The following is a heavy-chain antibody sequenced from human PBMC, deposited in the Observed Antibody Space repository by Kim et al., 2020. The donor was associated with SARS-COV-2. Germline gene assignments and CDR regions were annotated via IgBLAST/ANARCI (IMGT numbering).Heavy chain of an antibody. CDR1: GGSISSSSHH. CDR2: IYYRGST. Sequence: SETLSLTCSVSGGSISSSSHHWVWIRQPPGKGLEWIGNIYYRGSTYYNPSLKSRVTVSVDTSNNQFSLKLSSVTAADTAVYYCARHRVYSSRWDNPSRDTFDIWGQGTMVTVSS. D-gene: IGHD6-13*01. J-gene: IGHJ3*02. CDR3: ARHRVYSSRWDNPSRDTFDI. V-gene: IGHV4-39*01.